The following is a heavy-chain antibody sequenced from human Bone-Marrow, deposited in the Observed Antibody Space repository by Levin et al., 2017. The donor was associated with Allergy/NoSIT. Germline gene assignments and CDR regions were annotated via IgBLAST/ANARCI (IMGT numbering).Heavy chain of an antibody. D-gene: IGHD3-22*01. CDR1: GFSVSSYA. Sequence: GGSLRLSCAASGFSVSSYAMHWVRQAPGKGLEWVAVISYDGDNTWYAESVRGRFTISRDTSKNTLYLQMNSLRADDTAVYSCVRDYYDSSGYYYGVPDSWGQGTLVTVSS. CDR3: VRDYYDSSGYYYGVPDS. V-gene: IGHV3-30*04. CDR2: ISYDGDNT. J-gene: IGHJ4*02.